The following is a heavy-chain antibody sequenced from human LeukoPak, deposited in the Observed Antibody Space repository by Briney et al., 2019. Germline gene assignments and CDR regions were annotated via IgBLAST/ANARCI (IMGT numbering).Heavy chain of an antibody. J-gene: IGHJ5*02. Sequence: KSSETLSLTCGVYGGSFSGYYWSWIRQPPGKGLEWIGEINHSGSTNYNPSLKSRVTISVDTSKNQFSLKLSSVTAADTAVYYCASRAWRIVPAATKTFGFDPWGQGTLVTVS. CDR3: ASRAWRIVPAATKTFGFDP. V-gene: IGHV4-34*01. CDR2: INHSGST. D-gene: IGHD2-2*01. CDR1: GGSFSGYY.